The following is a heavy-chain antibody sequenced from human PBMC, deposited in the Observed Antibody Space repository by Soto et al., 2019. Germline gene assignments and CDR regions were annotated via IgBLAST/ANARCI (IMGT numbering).Heavy chain of an antibody. D-gene: IGHD2-2*02. CDR1: GFTFNSYA. CDR3: AKRQYRTPAAIPSYFDY. CDR2: ISGSGGST. Sequence: PGGSLRLSCAASGFTFNSYAMSWVRQAPGKGLEWVSAISGSGGSTYYADSVKGRFTISRDNSKNTLYLQMNSLRAEDTAVYYCAKRQYRTPAAIPSYFDYWGQGTLVTVSS. J-gene: IGHJ4*02. V-gene: IGHV3-23*01.